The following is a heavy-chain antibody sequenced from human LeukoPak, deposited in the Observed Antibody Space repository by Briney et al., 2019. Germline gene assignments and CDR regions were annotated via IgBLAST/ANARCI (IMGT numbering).Heavy chain of an antibody. CDR3: AKRGVVIRVILVGFHKEAYYFDS. J-gene: IGHJ4*02. D-gene: IGHD3-22*01. CDR2: ISGSGSST. Sequence: GGSLRLSCAASGFTFSSYAMSWVRQAPGKGLEWVSGISGSGSSTYYADSVKGRFTISRDNSKNTLHLQMNSLRAEDTAVYFCAKRGVVIRVILVGFHKEAYYFDSWGQGALVIVSS. CDR1: GFTFSSYA. V-gene: IGHV3-23*01.